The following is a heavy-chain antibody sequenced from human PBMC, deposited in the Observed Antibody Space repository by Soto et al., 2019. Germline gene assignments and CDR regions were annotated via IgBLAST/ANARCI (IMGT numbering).Heavy chain of an antibody. CDR3: ARGDPGGTWIQLWCVQSGMDV. Sequence: SVKVSCKVSGGTFSSYAISWVRQAPGQGLEWMGGIIPIFGTANYAQKFQGRVTITADESTSTAYMELSSLRSEDTAVYYCARGDPGGTWIQLWCVQSGMDVWGKGTTVTVSS. CDR1: GGTFSSYA. D-gene: IGHD5-18*01. CDR2: IIPIFGTA. J-gene: IGHJ6*04. V-gene: IGHV1-69*13.